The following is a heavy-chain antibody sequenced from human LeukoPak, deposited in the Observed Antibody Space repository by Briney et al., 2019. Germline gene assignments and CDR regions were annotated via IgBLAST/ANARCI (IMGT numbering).Heavy chain of an antibody. CDR2: ISGSGGST. V-gene: IGHV3-23*01. Sequence: GGSLRLSCAASGFTFSSYAMSWVRQAPGKGLEWVSAISGSGGSTYYADSVKGRFTISRDNSKNTLYLQMNSLRAEDTAVYYCARARGGARNAYYYYYYYMDVWGKGTTVTVSS. CDR3: ARARGGARNAYYYYYYYMDV. CDR1: GFTFSSYA. J-gene: IGHJ6*03. D-gene: IGHD2-2*01.